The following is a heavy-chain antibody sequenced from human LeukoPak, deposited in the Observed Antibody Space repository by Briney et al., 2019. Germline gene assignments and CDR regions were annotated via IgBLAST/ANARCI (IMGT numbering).Heavy chain of an antibody. V-gene: IGHV3-23*01. CDR2: ISGSGDSK. Sequence: PGGSLRLSCEGPGFTFSTYGMSWVRQAPNKGMEWLSTISGSGDSKYYTDSVKSQFTITIDNSKTTMFLQMKRLRAEDTAIYYCAKWQYYASGDDYWGQGTLVTVSS. CDR3: AKWQYYASGDDY. CDR1: GFTFSTYG. D-gene: IGHD3-10*01. J-gene: IGHJ4*02.